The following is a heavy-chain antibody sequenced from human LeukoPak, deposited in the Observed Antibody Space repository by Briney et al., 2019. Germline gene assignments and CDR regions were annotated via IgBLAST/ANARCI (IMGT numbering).Heavy chain of an antibody. CDR3: ARSMVRGVRENWFDP. J-gene: IGHJ5*02. D-gene: IGHD3-10*01. CDR1: GYTFTSYG. CDR2: INPNSGGT. V-gene: IGHV1-2*02. Sequence: GASVKVSCKASGYTFTSYGISWVRQAPGQGLEWMGWINPNSGGTNYAQKFQGRVTMTRDTSISTAYMELSRLRSDDTAVYYCARSMVRGVRENWFDPWAREPWSPSPQ.